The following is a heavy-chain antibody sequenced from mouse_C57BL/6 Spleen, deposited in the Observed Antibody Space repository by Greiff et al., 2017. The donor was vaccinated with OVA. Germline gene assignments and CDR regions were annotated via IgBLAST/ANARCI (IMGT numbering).Heavy chain of an antibody. Sequence: VQLQQSGAELARPGASVKLSCKASGYTFTSYGISWVKQRTGQGLEWIGEIYPRSGNTYYNEKFKGKATLTADKSSSTAYMELRSLTSEDSAVYVCARIYYDYDGGDPMDYWGQGTSVTVSS. CDR1: GYTFTSYG. CDR3: ARIYYDYDGGDPMDY. V-gene: IGHV1-81*01. D-gene: IGHD2-4*01. J-gene: IGHJ4*01. CDR2: IYPRSGNT.